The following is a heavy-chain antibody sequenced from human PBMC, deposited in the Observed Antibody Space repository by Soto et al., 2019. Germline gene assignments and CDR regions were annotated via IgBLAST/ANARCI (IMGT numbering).Heavy chain of an antibody. J-gene: IGHJ4*02. CDR2: INSDGSST. D-gene: IGHD6-6*01. CDR1: GFTFSTYW. Sequence: EVQLVESGGGLVQPGGSLRLSCAASGFTFSTYWMHWVRQAPGKGLVWVSRINSDGSSTSYADSVKGRFTISRDNANHKLYLQMNSLRAEDTAVYYCAREYSSSRYFDYWGQGTLVTVSS. V-gene: IGHV3-74*01. CDR3: AREYSSSRYFDY.